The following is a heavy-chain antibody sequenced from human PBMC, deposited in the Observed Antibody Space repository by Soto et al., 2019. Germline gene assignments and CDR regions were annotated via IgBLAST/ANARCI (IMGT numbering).Heavy chain of an antibody. CDR1: GFTFSSYG. CDR2: ISYDGSNK. Sequence: PGGSLRLSCAASGFTFSSYGMHCVRQAPGKGLEWVAVISYDGSNKYYADSVKGRFTISRDNSKNTLYLHMNSLRAEDTAVYYCAKVSTPYYYYGMDVWGQGTTVAVSS. D-gene: IGHD3-3*02. CDR3: AKVSTPYYYYGMDV. V-gene: IGHV3-30*18. J-gene: IGHJ6*02.